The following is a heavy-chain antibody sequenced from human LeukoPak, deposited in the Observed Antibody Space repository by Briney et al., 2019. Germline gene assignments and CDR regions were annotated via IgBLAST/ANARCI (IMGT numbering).Heavy chain of an antibody. CDR1: GFTFSSYA. CDR2: ISGSGGST. V-gene: IGHV3-23*01. Sequence: GGSLRVSCACSGFTFSSYAMNWVRQAPGKGLEWVSGISGSGGSTYYADSVKGRFSISRDDSKNTLYLQMNSLRAEDTAVYYCAKSPDVAGTGRFDYWGQGTLVTVSS. CDR3: AKSPDVAGTGRFDY. D-gene: IGHD6-19*01. J-gene: IGHJ4*02.